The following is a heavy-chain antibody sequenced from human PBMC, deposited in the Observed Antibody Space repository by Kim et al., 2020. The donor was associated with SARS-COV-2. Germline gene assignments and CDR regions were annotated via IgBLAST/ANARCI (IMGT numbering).Heavy chain of an antibody. CDR2: T. D-gene: IGHD2-8*02. V-gene: IGHV3-48*02. CDR3: ARSTVGIWWGY. J-gene: IGHJ4*02. Sequence: TFYADALKSRFTISRDHSRRSLYLQMNSLRHEDTAVYYCARSTVGIWWGYWRQGTLVTVSS.